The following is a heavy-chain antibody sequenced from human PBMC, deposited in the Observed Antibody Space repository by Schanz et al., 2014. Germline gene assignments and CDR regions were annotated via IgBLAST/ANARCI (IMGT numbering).Heavy chain of an antibody. CDR1: GFSFSDYG. D-gene: IGHD1-26*01. V-gene: IGHV3-64*01. CDR3: ARDGAGRAPDAFDI. CDR2: ISANGGST. Sequence: VQLVESGGSVVQPGRSLRLSCAGSGFSFSDYGMHWVRQAPGKGLEYVSAISANGGSTYHAPSVQGRFTMSRDNSKNTLYLQMNSLRAEDTAVYYCARDGAGRAPDAFDIWGQGTMVTVSS. J-gene: IGHJ3*02.